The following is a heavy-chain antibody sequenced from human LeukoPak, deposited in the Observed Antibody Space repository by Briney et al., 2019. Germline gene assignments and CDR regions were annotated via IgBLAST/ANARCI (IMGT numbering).Heavy chain of an antibody. V-gene: IGHV4-59*08. J-gene: IGHJ5*02. Sequence: PSETPSLTCTVSGGSIDGFYWSWIRQPPGKGLEWIGYTYYSGSTNYNPSLRSRVTISVDRSKNQFSLKMNSVTAADTAMYYCAGLHFAAAEEFDPWGQGTLVTVSS. D-gene: IGHD6-13*01. CDR3: AGLHFAAAEEFDP. CDR1: GGSIDGFY. CDR2: TYYSGST.